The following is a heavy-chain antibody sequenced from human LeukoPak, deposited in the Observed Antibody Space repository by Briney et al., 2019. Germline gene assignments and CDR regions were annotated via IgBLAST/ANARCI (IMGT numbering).Heavy chain of an antibody. Sequence: GGSLRLSCAASGFTFSTYWMHWVRQAPGKGLVWVSRISSDGINTNYADSVKGRFTISRDNSRNTLYLQMNSLRAEDTAVYYCARSGLSRFGFWGQGTLVTVSS. CDR3: ARSGLSRFGF. CDR2: ISSDGINT. V-gene: IGHV3-74*01. D-gene: IGHD2/OR15-2a*01. CDR1: GFTFSTYW. J-gene: IGHJ4*02.